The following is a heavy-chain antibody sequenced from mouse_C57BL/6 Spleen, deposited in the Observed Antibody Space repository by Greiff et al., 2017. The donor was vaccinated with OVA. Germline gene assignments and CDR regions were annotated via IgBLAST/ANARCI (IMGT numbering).Heavy chain of an antibody. CDR3: ARGDYYGSSLYFDY. J-gene: IGHJ2*01. D-gene: IGHD1-1*01. CDR1: GYTFTSYW. CDR2: IYPGSGST. Sequence: VQLQQPGAELVKPGASVKMSCKASGYTFTSYWITWVKQRPGQGLEWIGDIYPGSGSTNYNEKFKSKATLTVDTSSSTAYMQLSSLTSEDSAVYYCARGDYYGSSLYFDYWGKGTTLTVSS. V-gene: IGHV1-55*01.